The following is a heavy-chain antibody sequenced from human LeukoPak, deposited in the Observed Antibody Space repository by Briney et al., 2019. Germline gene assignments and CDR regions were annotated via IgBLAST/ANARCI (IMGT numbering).Heavy chain of an antibody. V-gene: IGHV1-2*02. J-gene: IGHJ4*02. CDR1: GYTFTGYY. Sequence: ASVKVSCKASGYTFTGYYMHWVRQAPGQGLEWMGWINPNSGGTNYAQKFQGRVTMTRDTSISTAYMELSRLRSDDTAVYYCARAAVAGKINLDYWGQGTLVTVSS. CDR3: ARAAVAGKINLDY. D-gene: IGHD6-19*01. CDR2: INPNSGGT.